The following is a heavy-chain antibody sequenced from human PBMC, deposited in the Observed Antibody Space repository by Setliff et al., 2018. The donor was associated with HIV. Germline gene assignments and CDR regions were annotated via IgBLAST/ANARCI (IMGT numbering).Heavy chain of an antibody. Sequence: KPSETLSLTCTVSGGSISSGSHFWGWIRQPAGKGLQWIGRIHTSGNTNYNPPLKSRVTILMDLSRNQLPLHLASVTTADTAVYFCAPGEGVASTYYHDWGQGTQVTVSS. CDR3: APGEGVASTYYHD. CDR1: GGSISSGSHF. CDR2: IHTSGNT. V-gene: IGHV4-61*02. D-gene: IGHD3-3*01. J-gene: IGHJ4*01.